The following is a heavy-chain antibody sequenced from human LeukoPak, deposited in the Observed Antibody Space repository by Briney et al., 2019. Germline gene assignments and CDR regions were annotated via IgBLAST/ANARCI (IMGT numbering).Heavy chain of an antibody. V-gene: IGHV1-46*01. Sequence: ASVKVSCKASGYTFTSYYMHWVRQAPGQGLEWMGIINPSGGSTSYAQKLQGRVTMTADTSTSTAYMELRSLRSDDTAVYYCARDHFRGGGAWGQGTLVTVSS. CDR2: INPSGGST. CDR1: GYTFTSYY. CDR3: ARDHFRGGGA. J-gene: IGHJ5*02. D-gene: IGHD2-21*01.